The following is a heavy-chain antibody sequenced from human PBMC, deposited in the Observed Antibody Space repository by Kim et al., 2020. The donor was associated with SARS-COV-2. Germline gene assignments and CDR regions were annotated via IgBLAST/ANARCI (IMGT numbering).Heavy chain of an antibody. Sequence: GGSLRLSCAASGFTFSSYGMHWVRQAPGKGLEWVAVIWYDGSNKYYADSVKGRFTISRDNSKNTLYLQMNSLRAEDTAVYYCASLNRFGYSGYDSPPPDAFDIWGQGTMVTVSS. D-gene: IGHD5-12*01. CDR3: ASLNRFGYSGYDSPPPDAFDI. J-gene: IGHJ3*02. CDR1: GFTFSSYG. CDR2: IWYDGSNK. V-gene: IGHV3-33*01.